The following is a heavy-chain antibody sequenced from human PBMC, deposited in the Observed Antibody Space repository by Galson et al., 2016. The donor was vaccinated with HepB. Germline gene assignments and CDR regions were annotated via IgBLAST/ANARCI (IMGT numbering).Heavy chain of an antibody. CDR1: GFTVSNNY. CDR3: AREDPDGYNY. CDR2: LYSGGNT. V-gene: IGHV3-66*01. D-gene: IGHD5-24*01. Sequence: SLRLSCAASGFTVSNNYMSWVRQAPGKGLEWVSALYSGGNTYSADSVQGRFTVSRDNSKNTVYLQMNSLRAEDTAVYYCAREDPDGYNYWGQGTLVTVSS. J-gene: IGHJ4*02.